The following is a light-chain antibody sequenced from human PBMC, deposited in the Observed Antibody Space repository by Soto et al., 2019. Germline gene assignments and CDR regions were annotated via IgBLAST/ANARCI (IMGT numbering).Light chain of an antibody. V-gene: IGKV3-20*01. J-gene: IGKJ1*01. Sequence: EIVLTQSPGTLSLSPGERATLSCRASQSVSSSYLAWYQQKPGHAPRLLIYGASSRAIGIPDRFSGSGSGTDFTLTISRLEPEDFAVYYCQQYGSSPWTFGQGTKVDIK. CDR1: QSVSSSY. CDR2: GAS. CDR3: QQYGSSPWT.